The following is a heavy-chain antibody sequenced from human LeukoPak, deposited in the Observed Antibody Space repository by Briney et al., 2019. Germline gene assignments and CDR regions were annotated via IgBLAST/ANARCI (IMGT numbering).Heavy chain of an antibody. Sequence: GGSLRLSCAASGFTFTNNFMSWVRQVPGKGLEWVSYIGSSGSTVYYADSVKGRFTISRDNAKNSLYMQMESLRDEDTAIYYCARDTLEYSNSPDALDIWGQGTMVTVSS. D-gene: IGHD4-23*01. CDR2: IGSSGSTV. CDR1: GFTFTNNF. CDR3: ARDTLEYSNSPDALDI. J-gene: IGHJ3*02. V-gene: IGHV3-48*02.